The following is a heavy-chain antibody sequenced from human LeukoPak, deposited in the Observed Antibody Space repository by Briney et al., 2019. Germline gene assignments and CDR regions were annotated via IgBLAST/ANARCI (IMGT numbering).Heavy chain of an antibody. CDR3: ARDDLAAAAPGDSWFDP. J-gene: IGHJ5*02. V-gene: IGHV1-46*01. CDR1: GYTFTSYY. Sequence: GASVKVSCKASGYTFTSYYMHWVRQAPGQGLEWMGIINPSGGSTSYAQKFQGRVTMTRDTSTSTVYMELSSLRSEDTAVYYCARDDLAAAAPGDSWFDPWGQGTLVTVSS. CDR2: INPSGGST. D-gene: IGHD6-13*01.